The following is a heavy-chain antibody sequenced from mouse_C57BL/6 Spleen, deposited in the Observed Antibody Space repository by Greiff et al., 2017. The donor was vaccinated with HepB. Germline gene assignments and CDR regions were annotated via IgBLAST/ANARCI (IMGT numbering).Heavy chain of an antibody. CDR1: GYTFTSYG. D-gene: IGHD3-2*02. V-gene: IGHV1-81*01. CDR3: ARTRGSGYPFDY. CDR2: IYPRSGNT. Sequence: QVQLKQSGAELARPGASVKLSCKASGYTFTSYGISWVKQRTGQGLEWIGEIYPRSGNTYYNEKFKGKATLTADKSSSTAYMELRSLTSEDSAVYFCARTRGSGYPFDYWGQGTTLTVSS. J-gene: IGHJ2*01.